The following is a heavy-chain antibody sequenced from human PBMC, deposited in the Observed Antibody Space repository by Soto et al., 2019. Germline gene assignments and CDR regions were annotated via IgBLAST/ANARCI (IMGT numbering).Heavy chain of an antibody. Sequence: EVQLVESGGGLVKPGGSLRLSCAASGFTFSSYSMNWVRQAPGKGLEWVSSISSSSSYIYYADSVKGRFTISRDNAKNSLYLQMNSLRAEDTAVYYCVRGGQGYSRFPDWFDPWGQGTLVTVSS. CDR1: GFTFSSYS. CDR2: ISSSSSYI. D-gene: IGHD6-13*01. CDR3: VRGGQGYSRFPDWFDP. V-gene: IGHV3-21*01. J-gene: IGHJ5*02.